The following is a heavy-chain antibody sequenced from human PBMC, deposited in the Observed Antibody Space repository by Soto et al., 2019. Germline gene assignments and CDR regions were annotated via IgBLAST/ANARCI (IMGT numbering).Heavy chain of an antibody. D-gene: IGHD2-15*01. CDR3: ARDCSGGSCRSGAFDI. CDR2: ISGNNYYI. V-gene: IGHV3-21*01. Sequence: SLRLSCAASGFTFSSYSMNWVRQAPGKGLEWVSFISGNNYYIYYADSVKGRFTISRDNAKNSLYLQMNSLRAEDTAVYYCARDCSGGSCRSGAFDIWGQGTMVT. CDR1: GFTFSSYS. J-gene: IGHJ3*02.